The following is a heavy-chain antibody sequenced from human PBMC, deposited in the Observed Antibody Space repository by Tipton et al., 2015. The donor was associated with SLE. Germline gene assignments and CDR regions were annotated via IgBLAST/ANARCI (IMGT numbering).Heavy chain of an antibody. Sequence: TLSLTCAVYGGSFSGYYWSWIRQPPGKGLEWIGEINHSGSTNYNPSLKSRVTISVDTSKNQFSLKLSSVTAADTAVYYCARGHERYFDWLLKGDWFDPRGQRTLVTGSS. CDR3: ARGHERYFDWLLKGDWFDP. D-gene: IGHD3-9*01. CDR2: INHSGST. V-gene: IGHV4-34*01. CDR1: GGSFSGYY. J-gene: IGHJ5*02.